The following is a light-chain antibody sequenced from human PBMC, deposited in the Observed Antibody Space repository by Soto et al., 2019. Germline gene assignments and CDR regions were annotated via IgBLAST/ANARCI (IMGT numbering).Light chain of an antibody. J-gene: IGKJ5*01. V-gene: IGKV1-12*01. Sequence: IQMTQSPPTVSASVGDRINISCRAARDIGDWLAWYQQRPGEAPKLLIYHASTLHSGVPPRFSGTRSGTIFTLTVSALQPEDFAAYYCQQGKTFPYTFGQGTRLEI. CDR2: HAS. CDR3: QQGKTFPYT. CDR1: RDIGDW.